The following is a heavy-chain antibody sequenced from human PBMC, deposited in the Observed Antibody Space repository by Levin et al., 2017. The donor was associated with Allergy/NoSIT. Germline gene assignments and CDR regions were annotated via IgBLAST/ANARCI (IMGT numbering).Heavy chain of an antibody. CDR3: AREEYYNSNLVFDY. Sequence: GGSLRLSCVASGFTFDDHTMHWVRQARGKGLEWVSLISWDGSTTYYADSVKGRFTISRDNSKNSLYLQMNSLRTEDTALYYCAREEYYNSNLVFDYWGQGTLVTVSS. V-gene: IGHV3-43*01. CDR1: GFTFDDHT. CDR2: ISWDGSTT. D-gene: IGHD3-22*01. J-gene: IGHJ4*02.